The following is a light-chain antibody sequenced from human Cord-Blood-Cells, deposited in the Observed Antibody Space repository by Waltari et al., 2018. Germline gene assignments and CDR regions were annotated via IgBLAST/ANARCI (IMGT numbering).Light chain of an antibody. J-gene: IGKJ1*01. CDR1: QSVSSY. CDR2: YAS. Sequence: EIVLTQSPATLPLSPGERATLSCRASQSVSSYLAWYQQKPGQAPRLLIYYASNRATGIPARFSGSGSGTDFTLTISSLEPEDFAVYYCQQRSNWQKWTFGQGTKVEIK. V-gene: IGKV3-11*01. CDR3: QQRSNWQKWT.